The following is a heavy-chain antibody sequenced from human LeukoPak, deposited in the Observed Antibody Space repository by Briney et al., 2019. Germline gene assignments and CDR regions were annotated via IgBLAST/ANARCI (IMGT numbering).Heavy chain of an antibody. V-gene: IGHV1-2*02. J-gene: IGHJ1*01. CDR3: ARDGVGYYDSSGYYYFQH. Sequence: GASVKVSCKASGYTFTGYYMHWVRPAPGQGLEWMGWINPNSGGTNYAQKFQGRVTMTRDTSISTAYMELSRLRSDDTAVYYCARDGVGYYDSSGYYYFQHWGQGTLVTVSS. CDR2: INPNSGGT. D-gene: IGHD3-22*01. CDR1: GYTFTGYY.